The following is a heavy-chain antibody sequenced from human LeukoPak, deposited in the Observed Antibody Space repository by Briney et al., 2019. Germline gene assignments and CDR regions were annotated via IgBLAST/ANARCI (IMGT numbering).Heavy chain of an antibody. Sequence: EASVTVSCKASGGTFSSYAISWVRQAPGQGLEWMGGIIPIFGTANYAQKFQGRVTITADESTSTAYMELSSLRSEDTAVYYCAIDLDYDAFDIWGQGTMVTVSS. CDR3: AIDLDYDAFDI. J-gene: IGHJ3*02. CDR2: IIPIFGTA. V-gene: IGHV1-69*13. D-gene: IGHD3-16*01. CDR1: GGTFSSYA.